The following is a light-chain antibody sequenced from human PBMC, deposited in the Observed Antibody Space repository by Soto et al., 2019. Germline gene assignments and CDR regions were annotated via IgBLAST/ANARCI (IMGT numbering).Light chain of an antibody. Sequence: EIVVRQSPATLALSPGERATLSCRASQSVSSYLAWYQQKPGQAPRLLIYDASNRATGIPARFSGSGSGTDFTLTISSLEPEDFAVYYCQQRSNWPRWTFGQGTKVDIK. CDR1: QSVSSY. J-gene: IGKJ1*01. V-gene: IGKV3-11*01. CDR3: QQRSNWPRWT. CDR2: DAS.